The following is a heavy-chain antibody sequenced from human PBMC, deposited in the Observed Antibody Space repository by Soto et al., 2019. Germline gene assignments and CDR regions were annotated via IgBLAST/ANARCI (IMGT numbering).Heavy chain of an antibody. CDR2: INHSGIT. CDR3: AREENVVVRGANLGV. CDR1: GGSFSGYF. V-gene: IGHV4-34*01. J-gene: IGHJ6*04. D-gene: IGHD2-2*01. Sequence: PSETLSLTCAVYGGSFSGYFWGWIRQPPGKGLEWIGEINHSGITNYNPSLKSRVTISLDTSKNQFSLKLTSVTAADTAVYYCAREENVVVRGANLGVWGKGTTVTVSS.